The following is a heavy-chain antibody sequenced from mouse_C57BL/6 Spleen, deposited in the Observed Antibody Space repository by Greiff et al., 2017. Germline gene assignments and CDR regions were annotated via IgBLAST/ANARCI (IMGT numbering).Heavy chain of an antibody. Sequence: EVQLVESGGGLVQPKGSLKLSCAASGFSFNTYAMNWVRQAPGKGLEWVARIRSKSNNYATYYADSVKDRFTISRDDSESMLYLQMNNLKTEDTAMYYCVRYSNYEAWFAYWGQGTLVTVSA. J-gene: IGHJ3*01. V-gene: IGHV10-1*01. D-gene: IGHD2-5*01. CDR3: VRYSNYEAWFAY. CDR1: GFSFNTYA. CDR2: IRSKSNNYAT.